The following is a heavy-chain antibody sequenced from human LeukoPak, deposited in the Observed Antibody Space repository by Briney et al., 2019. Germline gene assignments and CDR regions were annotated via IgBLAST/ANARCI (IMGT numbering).Heavy chain of an antibody. V-gene: IGHV3-30*18. CDR1: GFTFSSYG. J-gene: IGHJ4*02. CDR2: ISYDGSNK. D-gene: IGHD2-15*01. CDR3: VQGAGYCSGGSCYSIDY. Sequence: GRSLRLSCAASGFTFSSYGMHWVRQAPGKGLEWVAVISYDGSNKYYADSVKGRFTISRDNSKNTLYLQMNSLRAEDTAVYYCVQGAGYCSGGSCYSIDYWGQGTLVTVSS.